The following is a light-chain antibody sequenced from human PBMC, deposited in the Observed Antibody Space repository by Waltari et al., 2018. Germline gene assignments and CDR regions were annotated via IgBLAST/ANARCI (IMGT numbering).Light chain of an antibody. V-gene: IGKV1-5*03. J-gene: IGKJ4*01. CDR2: KAS. Sequence: DVQMTQSPSTLTASVGDRVTITCRASQSVSRRLAWYQQTPGNAPNLLIYKASTLGGGVPSRFSGSGSVTEFTLTISSLQPDDFVTYYCQQYSTYPLTFGGGTKVEI. CDR3: QQYSTYPLT. CDR1: QSVSRR.